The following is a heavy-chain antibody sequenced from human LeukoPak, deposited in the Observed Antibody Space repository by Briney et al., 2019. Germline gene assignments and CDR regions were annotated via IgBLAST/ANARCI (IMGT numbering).Heavy chain of an antibody. CDR2: FDPEDGET. CDR3: ATAPYYSYYFDY. D-gene: IGHD4-11*01. Sequence: GASVKVSCKVSGYTLTELSMHWVRQAPGKGLEWMGGFDPEDGETIYAQKFQGRVTMTGDTSTDTAYMELSSLRSEDTAVYYCATAPYYSYYFDYWGQGTLVTVSS. CDR1: GYTLTELS. J-gene: IGHJ4*02. V-gene: IGHV1-24*01.